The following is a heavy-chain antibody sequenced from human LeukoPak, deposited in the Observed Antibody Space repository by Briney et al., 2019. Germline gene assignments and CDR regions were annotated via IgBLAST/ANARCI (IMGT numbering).Heavy chain of an antibody. CDR2: IIPIFGTA. D-gene: IGHD3-16*01. Sequence: RASVKVSCKASGGTFSSYAISWVRQAPGQGLEWMGGIIPIFGTANYAQKFQGRVTITADESTSTAYMELSSLRSEDTAVYYCARDPLRDADTFAFDYWGQGTLVTVSS. CDR3: ARDPLRDADTFAFDY. CDR1: GGTFSSYA. V-gene: IGHV1-69*13. J-gene: IGHJ4*02.